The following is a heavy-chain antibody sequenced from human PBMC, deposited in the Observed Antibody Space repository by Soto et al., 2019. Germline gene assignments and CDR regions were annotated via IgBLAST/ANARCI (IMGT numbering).Heavy chain of an antibody. Sequence: SETLSLTCAVSGYSISSGYYWGWIRQPPGKGLEWIGSIYHSGSTYYNPSLKSRVTISVDTSKNQFSLKLSSVTAADTAVYYCARWLRRAGYYFDYWGQGTLVTVSS. CDR1: GYSISSGYY. CDR3: ARWLRRAGYYFDY. J-gene: IGHJ4*02. D-gene: IGHD3-10*01. CDR2: IYHSGST. V-gene: IGHV4-38-2*01.